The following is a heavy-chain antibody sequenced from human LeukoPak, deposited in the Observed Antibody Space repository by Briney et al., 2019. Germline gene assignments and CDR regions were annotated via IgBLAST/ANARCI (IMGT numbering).Heavy chain of an antibody. J-gene: IGHJ4*02. Sequence: PGGSLRLSCAASGFTFSSYAMSWVRQAPGKGLEWASSISGSGGSTYYADSVKGRFTISRDNSKNTLYLQMNSLRAEDTAVYYCAKDVGSVYSSSVSYFDYWGQGTLVTVSS. CDR1: GFTFSSYA. CDR3: AKDVGSVYSSSVSYFDY. CDR2: ISGSGGST. D-gene: IGHD6-6*01. V-gene: IGHV3-23*01.